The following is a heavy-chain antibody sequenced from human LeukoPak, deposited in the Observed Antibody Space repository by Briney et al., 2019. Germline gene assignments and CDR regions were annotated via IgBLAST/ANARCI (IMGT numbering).Heavy chain of an antibody. CDR3: ARGTGYSSSWYHNFNRFDS. CDR2: ISGYNGNT. J-gene: IGHJ5*01. V-gene: IGHV1-18*04. CDR1: GYTFTSYG. Sequence: ASVKVSCKASGYTFTSYGISWVRQAPGQGLEWMGWISGYNGNTNYAQKLQGRVTMTTDTSTSTAYMELRSLRSDDTAVYYCARGTGYSSSWYHNFNRFDSWGQGTPVTVSS. D-gene: IGHD6-13*01.